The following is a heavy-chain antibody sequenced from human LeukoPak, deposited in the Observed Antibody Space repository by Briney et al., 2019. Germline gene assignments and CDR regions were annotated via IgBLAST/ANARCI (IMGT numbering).Heavy chain of an antibody. CDR1: GFTFNNYA. V-gene: IGHV3-23*01. J-gene: IGHJ4*02. Sequence: GGSLRLSCAASGFTFNNYAMSWVRQAPGKGLEWVSGIRGSGGSTYYADSVKGRFTISRDNSKNTLYLQMNSLRVEDTAVYYCVPLNWNPPGDFDRWGQGTLVTVSS. CDR3: VPLNWNPPGDFDR. D-gene: IGHD1-20*01. CDR2: IRGSGGST.